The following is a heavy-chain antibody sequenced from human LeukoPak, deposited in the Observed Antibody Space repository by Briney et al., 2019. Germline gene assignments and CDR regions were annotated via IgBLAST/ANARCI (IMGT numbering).Heavy chain of an antibody. Sequence: GASVKVSCKASGYTFTGYHMHWVRQAPGQGLEWMGWINPNSGGTNYAQNFQGRVTMTRDTSISTAYMELSRLRSDDTALYYCARASGRYSDAFDIWGQGTMVTVSS. V-gene: IGHV1-2*02. D-gene: IGHD1-26*01. CDR3: ARASGRYSDAFDI. J-gene: IGHJ3*02. CDR2: INPNSGGT. CDR1: GYTFTGYH.